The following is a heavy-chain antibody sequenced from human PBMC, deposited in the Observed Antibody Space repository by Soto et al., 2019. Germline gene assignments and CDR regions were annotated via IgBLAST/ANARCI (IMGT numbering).Heavy chain of an antibody. V-gene: IGHV1-18*01. CDR3: ARDSETRYIPGSSYYYYYCMDV. J-gene: IGHJ6*02. CDR2: ISAYNGNT. Sequence: ASVKVSCKASGYTFTSYGISWVRQAPGQGLEWMGWISAYNGNTNYAQKLQGRVTMTTDTSTSTAYMELRSLRSDDTAVYYCARDSETRYIPGSSYYYYYCMDVWGQGTTVTVSS. CDR1: GYTFTSYG. D-gene: IGHD2-2*01.